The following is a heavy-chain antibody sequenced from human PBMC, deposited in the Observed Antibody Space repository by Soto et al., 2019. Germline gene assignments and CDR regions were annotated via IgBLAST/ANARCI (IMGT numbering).Heavy chain of an antibody. J-gene: IGHJ4*02. D-gene: IGHD1-1*01. CDR2: IYYSGST. Sequence: PSETLSLTCTVSGGSISSYYWSWIRQPPGKGLEWIGYIYYSGSTYYSPSLKSRVTISLDTSKNQFSLKLTSVTAADTAVYCCAAGGGLQRYFWGQGTLVTVSS. V-gene: IGHV4-59*08. CDR3: AAGGGLQRYF. CDR1: GGSISSYY.